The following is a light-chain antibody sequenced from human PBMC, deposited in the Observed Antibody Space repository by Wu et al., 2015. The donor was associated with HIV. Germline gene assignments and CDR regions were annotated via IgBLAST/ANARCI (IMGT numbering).Light chain of an antibody. J-gene: IGKJ1*01. CDR2: AAS. Sequence: DIQLTQSPSFLSASVGDRVTISCRASQDISSYLAWYQQKPGKAPKLLIYAASTLQSGVPSRFSGSGSGTEFTLTISSLQPEDFATYYCQKYDRAPQTFGQGTKVEIK. CDR3: QKYDRAPQT. V-gene: IGKV1-9*01. CDR1: QDISSY.